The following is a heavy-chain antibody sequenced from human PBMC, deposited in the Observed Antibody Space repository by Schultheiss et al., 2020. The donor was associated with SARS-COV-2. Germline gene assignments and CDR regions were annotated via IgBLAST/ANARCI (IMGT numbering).Heavy chain of an antibody. CDR2: ISSGSGNT. CDR1: GFTFDIYA. D-gene: IGHD4-17*01. J-gene: IGHJ5*02. V-gene: IGHV3-23*01. CDR3: ARTGGSGDYVDWFDP. Sequence: GGSLRLSCAASGFTFDIYAMTWVRQAPGKGLEWVATISSGSGNTYYADSVKGRFTISRDNSKNTLYLQMNSLRAEDTAVYYCARTGGSGDYVDWFDPWGQGTLVTVSS.